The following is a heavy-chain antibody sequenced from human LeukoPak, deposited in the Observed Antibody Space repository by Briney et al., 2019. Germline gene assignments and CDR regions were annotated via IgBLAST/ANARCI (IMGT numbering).Heavy chain of an antibody. CDR3: ASHPTYYYDSSGYQYFDY. CDR1: GFTFSSYN. CDR2: ISSSSSYI. V-gene: IGHV3-21*01. D-gene: IGHD3-22*01. Sequence: GGSLRLSCAASGFTFSSYNMNWVRQAPGKGLEWVSFISSSSSYIYYADSVKGRFTISRDNAKNSLYLQMNSLRAEDTAVYYCASHPTYYYDSSGYQYFDYWGQGTLVTVSS. J-gene: IGHJ4*02.